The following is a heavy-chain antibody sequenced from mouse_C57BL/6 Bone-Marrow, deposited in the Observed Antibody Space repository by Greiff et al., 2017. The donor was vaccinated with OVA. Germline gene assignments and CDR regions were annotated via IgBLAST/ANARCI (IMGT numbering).Heavy chain of an antibody. J-gene: IGHJ2*01. V-gene: IGHV5-9-1*02. CDR3: TRAHYYGSSFDD. CDR1: GFTFSSYA. D-gene: IGHD1-1*01. CDR2: ISSGGDYI. Sequence: EVHLVESGEGLVKPGGSLKLSCAASGFTFSSYAMSWVRQTPEKRLEWVAYISSGGDYIYYADTVKGRFTISRDNARNTLYLQMSSLKSEDTAMYYCTRAHYYGSSFDDWGQGTTLTVSS.